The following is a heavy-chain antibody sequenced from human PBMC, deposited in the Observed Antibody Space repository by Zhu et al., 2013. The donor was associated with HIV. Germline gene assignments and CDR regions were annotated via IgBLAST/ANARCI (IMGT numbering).Heavy chain of an antibody. CDR3: ARQCLQLREKYYYYYYGMDV. J-gene: IGHJ6*02. CDR1: GGTFSSYA. V-gene: IGHV1-69*06. CDR2: IIPIFGTA. Sequence: QVQLVQSGAEVKKPGSSVKVSCKASGGTFSSYAISWVRQAPGQGLEWMGGIIPIFGTANYAQKFQGRVTITADKSTSTAYMELSSLRSEDTAVYYCARQCLQLREKYYYYYYGMDVWGQGTTVTVSS. D-gene: IGHD6-6*01.